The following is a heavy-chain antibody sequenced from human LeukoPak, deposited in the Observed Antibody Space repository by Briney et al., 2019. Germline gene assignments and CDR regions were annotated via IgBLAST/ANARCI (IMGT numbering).Heavy chain of an antibody. D-gene: IGHD2-15*01. CDR3: AKAPGYCSGGTCYDD. Sequence: GGSLRLSCAASGFPFSSYAMSWVRQSPGKGLEWVSAISGGNGNTYYAYYADSVKGRFTISRDNSKNTLYLQMKSLRADDTAVYYCAKAPGYCSGGTCYDDWGQGSLVTVSS. J-gene: IGHJ4*02. CDR2: ISGGNGNTYYA. V-gene: IGHV3-23*01. CDR1: GFPFSSYA.